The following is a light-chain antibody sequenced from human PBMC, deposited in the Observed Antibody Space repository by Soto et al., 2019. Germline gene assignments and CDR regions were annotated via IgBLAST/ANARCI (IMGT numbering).Light chain of an antibody. CDR1: SSDVGSYNL. V-gene: IGLV2-23*01. CDR2: EGS. Sequence: QSALTQTASVSASPGQSITISCSGTSSDVGSYNLVSWYQHCPGKAPKLIIYEGSRRPSGVSDRFSGSKSGNTATLTISTLQAEDEADYYCGSYATRRTMVFGGGTNLTVL. J-gene: IGLJ3*02. CDR3: GSYATRRTMV.